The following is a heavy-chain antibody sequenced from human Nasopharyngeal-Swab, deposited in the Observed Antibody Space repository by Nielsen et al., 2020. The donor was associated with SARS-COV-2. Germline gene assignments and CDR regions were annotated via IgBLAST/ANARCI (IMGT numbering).Heavy chain of an antibody. D-gene: IGHD1-26*01. J-gene: IGHJ4*02. CDR3: ANSGVRGYSGSYSFGY. CDR1: GFTFSSYG. CDR2: ISYDGSNK. V-gene: IGHV3-30*18. Sequence: GESLKISCAASGFTFSSYGIHWVRQAPGKGLEWVAVISYDGSNKYYADSVKGRFTISRDNSKNTLYLQMNSLRAEDTAVYYCANSGVRGYSGSYSFGYWGQGTLVTVSS.